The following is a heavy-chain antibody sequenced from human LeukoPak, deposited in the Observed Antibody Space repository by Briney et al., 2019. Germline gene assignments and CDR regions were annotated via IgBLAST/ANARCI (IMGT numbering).Heavy chain of an antibody. D-gene: IGHD6-13*01. V-gene: IGHV3-23*01. CDR2: ISTSGGGT. J-gene: IGHJ4*02. Sequence: SGGSLRLSCAASGFTFSSYAMSWVRQAPGKGLEWVSAISTSGGGTYYADSVKGRFTISRDSSKNTLYLQMNSLRAEDTAVYYCAKSLYVAAAGTNYWGQGTLVTVSS. CDR1: GFTFSSYA. CDR3: AKSLYVAAAGTNY.